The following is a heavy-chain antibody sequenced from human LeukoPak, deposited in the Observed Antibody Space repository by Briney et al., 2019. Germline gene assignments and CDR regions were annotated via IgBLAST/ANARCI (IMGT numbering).Heavy chain of an antibody. J-gene: IGHJ3*02. CDR1: GYTFTSYD. D-gene: IGHD2-15*01. CDR3: ARVGLGVDAFDI. Sequence: EASVKVSCKASGYTFTSYDINWVRQATGQGLEWMGWMNPNSGNTGYAQKFQGRVTMTRNTSIRKAYMELSSLRSEDTAVYYCARVGLGVDAFDIWGQGTMVTVSS. V-gene: IGHV1-8*01. CDR2: MNPNSGNT.